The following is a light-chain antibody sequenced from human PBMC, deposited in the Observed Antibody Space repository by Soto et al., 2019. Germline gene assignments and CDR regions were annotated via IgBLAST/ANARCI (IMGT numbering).Light chain of an antibody. CDR2: SSY. V-gene: IGLV1-44*01. Sequence: QSVLTQPPSASGTPGQSVTISCSGSSSNIGRNAVNWYQQLPGTAPKLLIYSSYQRPSGVPDRFSGSKSDTSGSLAIRGLQSEDEATYHCAVWDDSLNAVVFGGGTKLTVL. CDR3: AVWDDSLNAVV. CDR1: SSNIGRNA. J-gene: IGLJ2*01.